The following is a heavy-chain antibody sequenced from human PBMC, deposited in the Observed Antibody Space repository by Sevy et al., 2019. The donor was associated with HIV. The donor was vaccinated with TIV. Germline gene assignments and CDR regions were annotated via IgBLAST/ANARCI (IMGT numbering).Heavy chain of an antibody. V-gene: IGHV3-72*01. D-gene: IGHD6-13*01. CDR3: ATQRGIGAARKVFDY. Sequence: GGSLRLSCAASGFTFSDHYMEWVRQAPGKGLEWVGRIRNKADRYTTEYAASVKGRFTISREDSKNSLYLLMNSLKTEDTAVYYCATQRGIGAARKVFDYWGQGTLVTVSS. CDR2: IRNKADRYTT. J-gene: IGHJ4*02. CDR1: GFTFSDHY.